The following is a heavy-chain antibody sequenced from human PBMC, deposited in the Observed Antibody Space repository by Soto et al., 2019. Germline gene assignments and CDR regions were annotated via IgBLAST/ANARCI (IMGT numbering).Heavy chain of an antibody. Sequence: ASVKVSCTASGYTFTSDYMHWVRQAPGQGLEWMGIINPSGGSTSYAQKFQGRVTMTRDTSTSTVYMELSSLRSEDTAVYYCAREGGYCSSTSCYLHYFDYWGQGTLVTVSS. J-gene: IGHJ4*02. CDR2: INPSGGST. D-gene: IGHD2-2*01. CDR3: AREGGYCSSTSCYLHYFDY. CDR1: GYTFTSDY. V-gene: IGHV1-46*03.